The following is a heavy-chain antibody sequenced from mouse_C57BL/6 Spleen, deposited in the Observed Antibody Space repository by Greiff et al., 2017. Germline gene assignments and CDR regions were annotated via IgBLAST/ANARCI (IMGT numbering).Heavy chain of an antibody. J-gene: IGHJ3*01. CDR3: ARDYDGYYVGFAY. D-gene: IGHD2-3*01. CDR2: INPNNGGT. CDR1: GYTFTDYY. Sequence: EVQLQQSGPELVKPGASVKISCKASGYTFTDYYMNWVKQSHGKSLEWIGDINPNNGGTSYNQKFKGKATLTVDKSSSTAYMELRSLTSEDSAVYYCARDYDGYYVGFAYWGQGTLVTVSA. V-gene: IGHV1-26*01.